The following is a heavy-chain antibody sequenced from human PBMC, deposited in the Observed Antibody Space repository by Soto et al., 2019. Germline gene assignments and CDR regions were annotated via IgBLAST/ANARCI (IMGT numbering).Heavy chain of an antibody. J-gene: IGHJ6*02. CDR3: ARAVEWGGQHYYYYYGMDV. CDR1: GGSFSGYY. D-gene: IGHD3-16*01. CDR2: INHSGST. Sequence: PSETLSLTCAVYGGSFSGYYWSWIRQPPGKGLEWIGEINHSGSTNYNPSLKSRVTISVDTSKNQFSLKLSSVTAADTAVYYRARAVEWGGQHYYYYYGMDVWGQGTAVTVSS. V-gene: IGHV4-34*01.